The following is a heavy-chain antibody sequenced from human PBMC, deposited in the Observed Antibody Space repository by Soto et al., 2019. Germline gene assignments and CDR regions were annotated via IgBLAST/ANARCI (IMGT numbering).Heavy chain of an antibody. D-gene: IGHD3-10*01. Sequence: SETLSLTCTVSGGPISSSSYYWGWIRQPPGKGLEWIGSIYYSGSTYYNPSLKSRVTISVDTSKNQFSLKLSSVTAADTAVYYCARYLWGPKYYYYYGMDVWGQGTTVTVSS. CDR3: ARYLWGPKYYYYYGMDV. V-gene: IGHV4-39*01. J-gene: IGHJ6*02. CDR2: IYYSGST. CDR1: GGPISSSSYY.